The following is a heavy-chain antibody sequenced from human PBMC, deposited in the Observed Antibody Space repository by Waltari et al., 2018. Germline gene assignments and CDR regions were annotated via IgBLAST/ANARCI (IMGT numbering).Heavy chain of an antibody. CDR1: GGTFSSYT. J-gene: IGHJ4*02. CDR3: ARGITMVRGVVY. V-gene: IGHV1-69*02. CDR2: IIPILGIA. Sequence: QVQLVQSGAEVKKPGSSVKVSCKASGGTFSSYTISGVRQAPGQGLEWMGRIIPILGIANYAQKFQGRVTITGDKSTSTAYMELSSLRSEDTAVYYCARGITMVRGVVYWGQGTLVTVSS. D-gene: IGHD3-10*01.